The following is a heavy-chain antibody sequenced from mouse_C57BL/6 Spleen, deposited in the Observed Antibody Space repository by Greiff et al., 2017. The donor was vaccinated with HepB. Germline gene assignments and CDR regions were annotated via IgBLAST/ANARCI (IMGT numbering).Heavy chain of an antibody. J-gene: IGHJ2*01. D-gene: IGHD1-3*01. CDR1: GYTFTSYW. Sequence: VQLQQPGAELVRPGSSVKLSCKASGYTFTSYWMDWVKQRPGQGLEWIGNIYPSDSETHYNQKFKDKATLTVDKSSSTAYMQLSSLTSEDSAVYYCARFWSGGYWGQGTTLTVSS. CDR3: ARFWSGGY. CDR2: IYPSDSET. V-gene: IGHV1-61*01.